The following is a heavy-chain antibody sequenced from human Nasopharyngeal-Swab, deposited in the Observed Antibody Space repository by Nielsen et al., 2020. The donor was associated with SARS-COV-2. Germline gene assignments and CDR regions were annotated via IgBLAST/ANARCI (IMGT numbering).Heavy chain of an antibody. CDR3: ARAPVGYYYDSSGYVNAFDI. J-gene: IGHJ3*02. CDR1: GFLFSSYG. V-gene: IGHV3-21*01. Sequence: GESLKISCAASGFLFSSYGMNWVRQAPGKGLEWVSSISSYSSDINYADSLKGRFTISRDNAKNSLYLQMNSLRAEDTAVYYCARAPVGYYYDSSGYVNAFDIWGQGTMVTVSS. CDR2: ISSYSSDI. D-gene: IGHD3-22*01.